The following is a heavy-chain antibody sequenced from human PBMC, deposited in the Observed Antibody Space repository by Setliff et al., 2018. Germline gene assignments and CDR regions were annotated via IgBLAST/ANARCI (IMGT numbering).Heavy chain of an antibody. CDR1: GDSISSHF. CDR3: ARARYSSGWYGGGGAFYYMDA. Sequence: PSETLSLTCTVSGDSISSHFWTWIRQPPGKGLEWVGHIYYTGSTSYNASVKSRVTVSLDTSKNQFSLKLTSVTAADTAVYYCARARYSSGWYGGGGAFYYMDAWGKETTVTVSS. V-gene: IGHV4-59*08. CDR2: IYYTGST. J-gene: IGHJ6*03. D-gene: IGHD6-19*01.